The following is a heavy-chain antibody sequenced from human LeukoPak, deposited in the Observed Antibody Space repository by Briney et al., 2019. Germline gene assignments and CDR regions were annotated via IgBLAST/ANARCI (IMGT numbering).Heavy chain of an antibody. CDR2: INTKTGNP. CDR1: GYRFITHA. V-gene: IGHV7-4-1*02. Sequence: ASVKVSCKASGYRFITHAINWVRQAPGQGLEWMGWINTKTGNPTYAQGFTGRFVFSLDTSVSTAYLQISSLKAEDTAVYYCARSTGSYYRWFDPWGQGTLVTVSS. D-gene: IGHD1-26*01. CDR3: ARSTGSYYRWFDP. J-gene: IGHJ5*02.